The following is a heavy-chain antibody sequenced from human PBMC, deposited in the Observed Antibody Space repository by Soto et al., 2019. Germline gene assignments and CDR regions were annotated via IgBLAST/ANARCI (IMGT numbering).Heavy chain of an antibody. CDR1: GFTFSSYA. J-gene: IGHJ4*02. D-gene: IGHD6-13*01. CDR2: ISSSGGDT. CDR3: ATKTAGRRPFDY. Sequence: GGSLRLCCAASGFTFSSYAMSWVRQAPGKGLEWVSGISSSGGDTPYADSVKGRFTISRDNSKNTLYLQMSNLRAEDTAVYFCATKTAGRRPFDYWGQGTLVTVSS. V-gene: IGHV3-23*01.